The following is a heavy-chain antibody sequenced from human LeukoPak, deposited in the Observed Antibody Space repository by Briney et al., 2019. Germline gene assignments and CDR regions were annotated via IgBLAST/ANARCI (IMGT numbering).Heavy chain of an antibody. CDR2: IRGSGGRT. CDR1: GFTFSSDA. Sequence: GGSLRLSCAASGFTFSSDAMSWVRQAPGKGLEWVSAIRGSGGRTYYADSVKGRFTISRDNSKNTLYLQMNSLRAEDTAVYYCAKDPSEVGATGFDYWGKGTLVTVSS. D-gene: IGHD1-26*01. CDR3: AKDPSEVGATGFDY. V-gene: IGHV3-23*01. J-gene: IGHJ4*02.